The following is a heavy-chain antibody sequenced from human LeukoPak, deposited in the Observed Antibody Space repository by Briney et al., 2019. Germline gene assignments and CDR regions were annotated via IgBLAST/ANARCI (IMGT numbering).Heavy chain of an antibody. Sequence: PGGSLRLSCAASGFTFSDYDMHWVRQATGKGLEWVSAIGTAGDTYYTGSVKGRFTISRENAKNSLYLQVNSLRAGDTVVYYCARVVKERVGGVYYFDYWGQGTLVTVSS. D-gene: IGHD1-1*01. CDR3: ARVVKERVGGVYYFDY. CDR2: IGTAGDT. V-gene: IGHV3-13*01. J-gene: IGHJ4*02. CDR1: GFTFSDYD.